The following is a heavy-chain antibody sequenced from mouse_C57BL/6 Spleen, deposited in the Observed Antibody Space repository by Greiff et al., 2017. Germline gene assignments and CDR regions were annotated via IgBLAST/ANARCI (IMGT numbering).Heavy chain of an antibody. CDR2: IDPSDSYT. Sequence: QVQLQQPGAELVMPGASVKLSCKASGYTFTSYWMHWVKQRPGQGLEWIGEIDPSDSYTNYNQKFKGKSTLTVDKSSSTAYMQLSSLTSEDSAVYYCARGRVNDGYSWFAYWGQGTLVTVSA. J-gene: IGHJ3*01. D-gene: IGHD2-3*01. V-gene: IGHV1-69*01. CDR1: GYTFTSYW. CDR3: ARGRVNDGYSWFAY.